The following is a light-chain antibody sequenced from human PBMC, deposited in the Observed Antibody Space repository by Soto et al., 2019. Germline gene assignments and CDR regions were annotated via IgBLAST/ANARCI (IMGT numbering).Light chain of an antibody. Sequence: QSALTQPPSVSGAPGQRVTMSCTGNSSNIGAGYDVHWYQQLPGTAPKLLIYGNSNRPSGVPDRFSGSKSGTSASLAITGLQTEDEADYYCQSYDSSLSGYVFGPGTKLTVL. CDR3: QSYDSSLSGYV. CDR1: SSNIGAGYD. V-gene: IGLV1-40*01. J-gene: IGLJ1*01. CDR2: GNS.